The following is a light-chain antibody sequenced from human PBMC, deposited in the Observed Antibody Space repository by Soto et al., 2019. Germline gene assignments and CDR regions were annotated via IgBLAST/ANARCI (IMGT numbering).Light chain of an antibody. CDR1: SRDVGGYNY. J-gene: IGLJ2*01. CDR3: SPYTSSSTLVV. V-gene: IGLV2-14*01. CDR2: DVS. Sequence: QSALTQPASVSGSPGQSITISCTGTSRDVGGYNYVSWYQQHPGKAPKLMIYDVSNRPSGVSNRFSGSMSGNTASLTLSGLQAEDEADYDCSPYTSSSTLVVYGRGTK.